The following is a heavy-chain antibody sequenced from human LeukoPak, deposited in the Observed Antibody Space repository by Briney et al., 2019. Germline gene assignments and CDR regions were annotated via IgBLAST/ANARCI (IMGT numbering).Heavy chain of an antibody. CDR1: GYTFTSYD. J-gene: IGHJ6*03. Sequence: ASVKVSCKASGYTFTSYDINWVRQAPGQGLEWMGWMNPNSGNTGYAQKFQGRVTITRNTSISTAYMELSSLRSEDTAVYYCARGYNWKLGYYYYMDVWGKGTTVTVSS. V-gene: IGHV1-8*03. CDR3: ARGYNWKLGYYYYMDV. CDR2: MNPNSGNT. D-gene: IGHD1-20*01.